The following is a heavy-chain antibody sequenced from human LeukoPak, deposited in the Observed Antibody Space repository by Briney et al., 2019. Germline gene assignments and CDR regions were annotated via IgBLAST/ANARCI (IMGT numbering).Heavy chain of an antibody. D-gene: IGHD3-22*01. CDR1: GGSFSGYY. Sequence: PSETLSLTCAVYGGSFSGYYWSWIRQPPGKGLEWIGEINHSGSTGYNPSLKSRVTISVDTSKNQFSLKLTSMTAADTAVYYCARSYDSRGYYYYGMDVWGQGTTVTVSS. CDR2: INHSGST. V-gene: IGHV4-34*01. J-gene: IGHJ6*02. CDR3: ARSYDSRGYYYYGMDV.